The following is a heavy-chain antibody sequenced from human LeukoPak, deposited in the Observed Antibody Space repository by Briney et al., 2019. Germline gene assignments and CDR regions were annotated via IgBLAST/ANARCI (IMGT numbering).Heavy chain of an antibody. Sequence: GGSLRLSCAASGFTFSSYAVNWVRQAPGKGLEWVSGISGSGASTYYADSVKGRFTLSSDKSKNTLYLQMNSLRAEDTAVYFCAKDGGEDDYLWGIFGYGMDVWGHGTTVTVSS. CDR2: ISGSGAST. J-gene: IGHJ6*02. D-gene: IGHD3-16*01. V-gene: IGHV3-23*01. CDR1: GFTFSSYA. CDR3: AKDGGEDDYLWGIFGYGMDV.